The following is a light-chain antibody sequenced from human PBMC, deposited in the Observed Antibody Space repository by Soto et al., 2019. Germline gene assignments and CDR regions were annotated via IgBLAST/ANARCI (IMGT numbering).Light chain of an antibody. CDR1: QSVSSN. V-gene: IGKV3-15*01. CDR3: QQYENWPPVT. Sequence: IVMTQSPSTLSFYPVEIATFSCSSSQSVSSNLAWYQQKPGQPPRLLIYNSYTRATGIAARFSGSGSGTDFTLTISSLQVEDSAVYFCQQYENWPPVTFGGGTKVDIK. J-gene: IGKJ4*01. CDR2: NSY.